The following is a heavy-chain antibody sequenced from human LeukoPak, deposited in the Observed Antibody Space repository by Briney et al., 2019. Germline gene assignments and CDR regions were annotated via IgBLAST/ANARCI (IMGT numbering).Heavy chain of an antibody. CDR3: AREHHARLFGVVMSDY. CDR2: ISYDGSNK. J-gene: IGHJ4*02. D-gene: IGHD3-3*01. Sequence: PGRSLRLSCAASGFTFTSYGMYWVRQAPGKGLEWVAVISYDGSNKYYADSVKGRFTISRDNSKNTLYLQMNSLRAEDTAVYYCAREHHARLFGVVMSDYWGQGTLVTVSS. CDR1: GFTFTSYG. V-gene: IGHV3-30*03.